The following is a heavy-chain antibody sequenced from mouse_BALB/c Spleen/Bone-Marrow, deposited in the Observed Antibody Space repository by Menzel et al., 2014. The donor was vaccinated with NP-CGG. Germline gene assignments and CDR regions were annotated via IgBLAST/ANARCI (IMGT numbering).Heavy chain of an antibody. J-gene: IGHJ2*01. CDR1: GYSITSGYG. CDR2: IHYSGST. Sequence: EVKLMESGPDLVKPSQSLSLTCTVAGYSITSGYGWHWIRQLPGNKLGWMGYIHYSGSTNYNPSLQSRISITRDTSKNQFFLQLNSVTTEDTATYYCVRETTVVADFDYWGQGTTLTVSS. V-gene: IGHV3-1*02. CDR3: VRETTVVADFDY. D-gene: IGHD1-1*01.